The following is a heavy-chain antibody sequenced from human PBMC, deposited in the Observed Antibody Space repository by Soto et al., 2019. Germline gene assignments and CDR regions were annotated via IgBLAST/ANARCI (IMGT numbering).Heavy chain of an antibody. CDR1: GSIFRGFP. CDR2: ISYDGSNK. CDR3: AKLKLNDFWSGSDAFDI. J-gene: IGHJ3*02. Sequence: PGGSLRLSCVASGSIFRGFPMNWVRQAPGKGLEWVAVISYDGSNKYYADSVKGRFTISRDNSKNTLYLQMNSLRAEDTAVYYCAKLKLNDFWSGSDAFDIWGQGTMVTVSS. V-gene: IGHV3-30*18. D-gene: IGHD3-3*01.